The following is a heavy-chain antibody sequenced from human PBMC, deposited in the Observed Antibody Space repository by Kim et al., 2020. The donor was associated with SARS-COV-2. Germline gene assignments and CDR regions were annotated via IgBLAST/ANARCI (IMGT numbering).Heavy chain of an antibody. CDR2: IVVGSGNT. V-gene: IGHV1-58*01. Sequence: SVKVSCKASGFTFTSSAVQWVRQARGQRLEWIGWIVVGSGNTNYAQKFQERVTITRDMSTSTAYMELSSLRSEDTAVYYCAADPHIVVVPAAIYPWGQGTLVTVSS. D-gene: IGHD2-2*02. J-gene: IGHJ5*02. CDR3: AADPHIVVVPAAIYP. CDR1: GFTFTSSA.